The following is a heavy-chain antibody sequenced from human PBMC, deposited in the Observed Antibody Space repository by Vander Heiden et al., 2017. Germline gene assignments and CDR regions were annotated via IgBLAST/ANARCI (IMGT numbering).Heavy chain of an antibody. CDR3: NKDSRPGGADV. CDR2: INWNSANR. V-gene: IGHV3-9*01. D-gene: IGHD1-26*01. Sequence: LVYGLEWVSGINWNSANRGYAAAVSGRFTVSRDNAKKSLYLQMHSLRVEDTAFYYCNKDSRPGGADVWGQGTTVIVSS. J-gene: IGHJ6*02.